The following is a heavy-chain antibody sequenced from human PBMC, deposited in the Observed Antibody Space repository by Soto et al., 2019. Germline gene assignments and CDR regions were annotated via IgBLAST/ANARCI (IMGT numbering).Heavy chain of an antibody. J-gene: IGHJ4*02. CDR1: GYTFTGYY. V-gene: IGHV1-2*04. CDR3: AREDRYCSGGSCPKYYFDY. Sequence: ASVKVSCKASGYTFTGYYMHWVRQAPGQGLEWMGWINPNSGGTNYAQKFQGWVTMTRDTSISTAYMELSRLRSGDTAVYYCAREDRYCSGGSCPKYYFDYWGQGTLVTVSS. CDR2: INPNSGGT. D-gene: IGHD2-15*01.